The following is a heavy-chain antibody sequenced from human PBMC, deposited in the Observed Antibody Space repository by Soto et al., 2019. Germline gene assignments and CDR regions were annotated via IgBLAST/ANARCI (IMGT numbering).Heavy chain of an antibody. Sequence: GGSLSLSCAASDFTCRSSDMPWIPQRTGKPLEWVSAIGTAGDPYYPGSVKGRFTISRENAKNSLYLQMNSLGAGDPAVYYCARGSNPRYSRSSYYFDYWDQGT. CDR2: IGTAGDP. D-gene: IGHD6-13*01. CDR1: DFTCRSSD. V-gene: IGHV3-13*05. CDR3: ARGSNPRYSRSSYYFDY. J-gene: IGHJ4*02.